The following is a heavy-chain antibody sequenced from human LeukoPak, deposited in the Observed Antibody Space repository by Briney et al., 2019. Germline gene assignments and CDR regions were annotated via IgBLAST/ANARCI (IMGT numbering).Heavy chain of an antibody. J-gene: IGHJ6*03. CDR1: GGSISSYY. Sequence: SETLSLTCTVSGGSISSYYWSWIRQPPGKGLEWIGYIYYSVSTNYNPSLKSRATISVDTSKNQFSLKLSSVTPADTAVSYCARDRRDMVRGINIVRQYHYYYYMDVWGKGTTVTVSS. CDR2: IYYSVST. CDR3: ARDRRDMVRGINIVRQYHYYYYMDV. D-gene: IGHD3-10*01. V-gene: IGHV4-59*01.